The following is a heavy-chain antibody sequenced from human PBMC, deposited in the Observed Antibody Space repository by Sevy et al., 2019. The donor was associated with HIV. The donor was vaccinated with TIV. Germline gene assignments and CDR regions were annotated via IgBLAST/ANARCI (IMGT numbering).Heavy chain of an antibody. J-gene: IGHJ4*02. V-gene: IGHV1-24*01. Sequence: ASVKVSCKVSGYTLTELSMHWVRQAPGKGLEWMGGFDPEDGETIYAQKFQGRVTMTEDTSTDTAYMELSSLRSEDTAVYYCATDGYCSGGSCYSYWGQGTLVTVSS. CDR2: FDPEDGET. D-gene: IGHD2-15*01. CDR1: GYTLTELS. CDR3: ATDGYCSGGSCYSY.